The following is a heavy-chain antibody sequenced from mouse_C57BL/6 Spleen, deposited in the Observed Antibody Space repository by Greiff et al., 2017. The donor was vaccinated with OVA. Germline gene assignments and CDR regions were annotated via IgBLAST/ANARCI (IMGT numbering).Heavy chain of an antibody. CDR1: GFTFSSYG. CDR2: ISSGGSYT. Sequence: EVMLVESGGDLVKPGGSLKLSCAASGFTFSSYGMSWVRQTPDKRLEWVATISSGGSYTYYPDSVKGRFTISRDNAKNTLYLQMSSLKSEDTAMYYCARHGSGSHYFDYWGQGTTLTVSS. D-gene: IGHD4-1*01. V-gene: IGHV5-6*01. CDR3: ARHGSGSHYFDY. J-gene: IGHJ2*01.